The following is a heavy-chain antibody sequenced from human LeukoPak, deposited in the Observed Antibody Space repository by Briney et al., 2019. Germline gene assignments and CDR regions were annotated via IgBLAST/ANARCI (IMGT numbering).Heavy chain of an antibody. CDR1: GGSISSSSYY. CDR2: IYYSGST. CDR3: ARFYDSSGYWDY. V-gene: IGHV4-39*07. Sequence: SETLSLTCTVSGGSISSSSYYWGWIRQPPGKGLEWIGSIYYSGSTYYNPSLKSRVTISVDTSKNQFSLKLSSVTAADTAVYYCARFYDSSGYWDYWGQGTLVTVSS. J-gene: IGHJ4*02. D-gene: IGHD3-22*01.